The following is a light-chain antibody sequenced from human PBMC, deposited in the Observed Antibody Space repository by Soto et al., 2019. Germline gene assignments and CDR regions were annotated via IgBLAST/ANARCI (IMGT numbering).Light chain of an antibody. CDR3: SSYTSSSTLSTYV. J-gene: IGLJ1*01. V-gene: IGLV2-14*03. CDR1: SSDVGGYNY. Sequence: QSVLTQPASVSGSPGQSITISCTGTSSDVGGYNYVSWYQHHPGKAPKLMIYDVSNRPSGVSNRFSGSKSGNTASLIISGLQAEDEADVYCSSYTSSSTLSTYVFGTGTMVTVL. CDR2: DVS.